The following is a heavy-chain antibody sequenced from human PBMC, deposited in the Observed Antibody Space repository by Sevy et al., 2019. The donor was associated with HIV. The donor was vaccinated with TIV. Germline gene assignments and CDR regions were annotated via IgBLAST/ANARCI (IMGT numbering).Heavy chain of an antibody. CDR1: GYIFTDYY. CDR3: ARDIDSGYSSSY. CDR2: VNPNSGST. J-gene: IGHJ4*02. D-gene: IGHD6-13*01. Sequence: ASVKVSCKASGYIFTDYYLHWVRQAPGQGLEWMGRVNPNSGSTDYAQKFQDRVTMTRDTSISTAYMELNRLGPDDSAIYYCARDIDSGYSSSYWGQGTLVTVSS. V-gene: IGHV1-2*06.